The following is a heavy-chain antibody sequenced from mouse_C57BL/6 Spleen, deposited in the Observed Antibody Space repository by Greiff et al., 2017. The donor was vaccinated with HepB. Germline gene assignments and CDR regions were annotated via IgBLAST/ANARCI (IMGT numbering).Heavy chain of an antibody. CDR2: IYPGDGDT. Sequence: QVQLKESGPELVKPGASVKISCKASGYAFSSSWMNWVKQRPGKGLEWIGRIYPGDGDTNYNGKFKGKATLTADKSSSTAYMQLSSLTSEDSAVYFCAREGYDYDTWFAYWGQGTLVTVSA. J-gene: IGHJ3*01. D-gene: IGHD2-4*01. CDR1: GYAFSSSW. CDR3: AREGYDYDTWFAY. V-gene: IGHV1-82*01.